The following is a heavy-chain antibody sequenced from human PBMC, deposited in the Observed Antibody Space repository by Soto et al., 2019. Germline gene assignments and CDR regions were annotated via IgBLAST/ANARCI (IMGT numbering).Heavy chain of an antibody. Sequence: QIQLVHSGTEVKKPGDSVKVCCKASGYTFSIDGINWVRQAPGQGLEWMGWTRPNNGNTKYAQNLQGRVTMTTDTSTSTAYMELRSLRPDDTAVYYCVRDLDGSGSYYTDYWGQGTLVTVSS. CDR2: TRPNNGNT. D-gene: IGHD3-10*01. CDR3: VRDLDGSGSYYTDY. J-gene: IGHJ4*02. CDR1: GYTFSIDG. V-gene: IGHV1-18*01.